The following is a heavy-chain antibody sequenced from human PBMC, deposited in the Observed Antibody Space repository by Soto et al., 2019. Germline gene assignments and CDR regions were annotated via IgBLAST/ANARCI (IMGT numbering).Heavy chain of an antibody. D-gene: IGHD3-3*01. CDR1: GGTFSTDT. CDR3: ARGSYYGGHYEAWFDP. J-gene: IGHJ5*02. Sequence: GASVKVSCKSSGGTFSTDTISWERQAPGQGLEWMGRIIPILDVANYAQNFQGRLTITADKPTTTAYMELSSLRSEDTAMYYCARGSYYGGHYEAWFDPWGQGTLVTVS. V-gene: IGHV1-69*02. CDR2: IIPILDVA.